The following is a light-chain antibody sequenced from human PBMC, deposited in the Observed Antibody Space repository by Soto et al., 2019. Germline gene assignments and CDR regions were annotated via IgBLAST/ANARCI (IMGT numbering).Light chain of an antibody. V-gene: IGLV2-18*02. CDR3: SSFTSSATEV. Sequence: QSALTQPPSVSGSPGQSVTISCTGTSSDVGLYNRVSWYQQPPGTAPKLMIYGVTNRPSAVPDRFSGSKSGNTASLTISGLQAEDEADYYCSSFTSSATEVFGGGTKLTVL. CDR2: GVT. CDR1: SSDVGLYNR. J-gene: IGLJ2*01.